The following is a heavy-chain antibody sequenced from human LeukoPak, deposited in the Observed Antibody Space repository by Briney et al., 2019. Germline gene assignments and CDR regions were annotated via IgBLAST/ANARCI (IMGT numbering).Heavy chain of an antibody. Sequence: ASVKVSCKASGGTFSSYAITWVRQAPGQGLEWMGGIIPIFDTTNYAQKFQGRVTITTDESTSTAYMELSSLRSEHTAVYYCARGRVAAADNYFDYWGQGTLVTVSS. D-gene: IGHD6-13*01. CDR1: GGTFSSYA. J-gene: IGHJ4*02. V-gene: IGHV1-69*05. CDR2: IIPIFDTT. CDR3: ARGRVAAADNYFDY.